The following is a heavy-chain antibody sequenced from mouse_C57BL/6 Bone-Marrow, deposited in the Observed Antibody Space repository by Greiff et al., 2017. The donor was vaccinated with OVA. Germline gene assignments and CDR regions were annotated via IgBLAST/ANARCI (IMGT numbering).Heavy chain of an antibody. V-gene: IGHV5-9-1*02. J-gene: IGHJ4*01. CDR2: ISSGGDYI. D-gene: IGHD1-1*01. CDR3: TRGGYGSREDY. Sequence: EVQLVESGEGLVKPGGSLQLSCAASGFTFSSYAMSWVRQTPEKRLEWVAYISSGGDYISYAATVKGRFTISRDTARNTLYLQMSSLKSEDTAMYYCTRGGYGSREDYWGQGTSVTVSS. CDR1: GFTFSSYA.